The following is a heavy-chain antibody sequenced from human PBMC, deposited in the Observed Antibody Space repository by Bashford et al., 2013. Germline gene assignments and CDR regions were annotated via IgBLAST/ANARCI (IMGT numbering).Heavy chain of an antibody. D-gene: IGHD3-10*01. CDR3: TTDISALLWFGPDV. CDR2: IKSKTDGGTT. J-gene: IGHJ6*02. V-gene: IGHV3-15*01. Sequence: VRQAPGKGLEWVGRIKSKTDGGTTDYAAPVKGRFTISRDDSKNTLYLQMNSLKTEDTAVYYCTTDISALLWFGPDVWGQGTTVTVSS.